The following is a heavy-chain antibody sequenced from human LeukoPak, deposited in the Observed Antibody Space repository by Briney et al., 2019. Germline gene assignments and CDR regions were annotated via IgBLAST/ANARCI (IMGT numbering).Heavy chain of an antibody. V-gene: IGHV3-7*03. D-gene: IGHD3-22*01. CDR2: IKQDGSEK. Sequence: GGSLRLSCAASGFTFSSYWMSWVRQAPGKGLEWVANIKQDGSEKYYVDSVKGRFTISRDNAKNSLYLQMNSLRAEDTAVYYCASLFYYYDSSGYPNWFDPWGQGTLVTVSS. J-gene: IGHJ5*02. CDR1: GFTFSSYW. CDR3: ASLFYYYDSSGYPNWFDP.